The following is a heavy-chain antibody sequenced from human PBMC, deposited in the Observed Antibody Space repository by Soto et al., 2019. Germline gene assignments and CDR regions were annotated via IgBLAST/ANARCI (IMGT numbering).Heavy chain of an antibody. Sequence: GGSLRLSCAASGFTFGSYWMSWVRQAPGTGLEWVANIKQDGGEKYYLDSVKGRFTISRDNAKNSLYLQLHSLRVEDTAVYYCARHMALDVWGQVPMVTVSS. CDR3: ARHMALDV. V-gene: IGHV3-7*01. D-gene: IGHD2-21*01. J-gene: IGHJ6*02. CDR2: IKQDGGEK. CDR1: GFTFGSYW.